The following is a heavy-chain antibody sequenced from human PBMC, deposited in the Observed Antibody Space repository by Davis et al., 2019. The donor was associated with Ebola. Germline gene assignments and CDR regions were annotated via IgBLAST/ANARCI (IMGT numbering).Heavy chain of an antibody. CDR2: INPSGGST. J-gene: IGHJ4*02. Sequence: ASVKVSCKASGGTFSSYTIGWVRLALGQGLEWMGIINPSGGSTSYAQKFQGRVTMTTDTSTSTAYMELRSLRSDDTAVYYCARGSGSYSSDYWGQGTLVTVSS. D-gene: IGHD1-26*01. CDR1: GGTFSSYT. V-gene: IGHV1-46*01. CDR3: ARGSGSYSSDY.